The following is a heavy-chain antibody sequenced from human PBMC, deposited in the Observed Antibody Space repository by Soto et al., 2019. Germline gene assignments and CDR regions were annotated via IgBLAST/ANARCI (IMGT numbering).Heavy chain of an antibody. CDR2: IIPIFGTA. Sequence: SVKVSCKASGGTFSSYAISWVRQAPGQGLEWMGGIIPIFGTANYAQKFQGRVTITADKSTSTAYMELSSLRSEDTAVYYCARGAWEYSSPSARGYYYGMDVWGQGTTVTVSS. V-gene: IGHV1-69*06. J-gene: IGHJ6*02. D-gene: IGHD6-6*01. CDR3: ARGAWEYSSPSARGYYYGMDV. CDR1: GGTFSSYA.